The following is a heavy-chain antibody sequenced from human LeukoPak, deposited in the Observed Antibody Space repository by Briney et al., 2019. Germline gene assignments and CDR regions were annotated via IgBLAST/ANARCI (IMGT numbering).Heavy chain of an antibody. J-gene: IGHJ3*01. V-gene: IGHV1-46*01. CDR2: INPSGCST. CDR1: GYTFTSYY. Sequence: ASVQVSCKASGYTFTSYYMHWVRQAPGQGIEWMGIINPSGCSTSYAQLFQGRVTMTRDTSTSTVYMELSSLRSEDTAVYYCARDEVTAFWGQGTMVTVSS. CDR3: ARDEVTAF. D-gene: IGHD2-21*02.